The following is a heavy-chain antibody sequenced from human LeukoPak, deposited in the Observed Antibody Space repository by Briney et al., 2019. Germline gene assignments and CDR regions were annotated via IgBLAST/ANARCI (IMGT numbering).Heavy chain of an antibody. Sequence: GGSLRLSCAASGFTFSSYGMHWVRQAPGKGLEWVTFIQYDGSNKYYADSVKGRFTISRDNSKNTVYLQMNSLRTEDTAVYYCARGVTMVRGELDYWGQGTLVTVSS. D-gene: IGHD3-10*01. CDR3: ARGVTMVRGELDY. V-gene: IGHV3-30*02. CDR1: GFTFSSYG. CDR2: IQYDGSNK. J-gene: IGHJ4*02.